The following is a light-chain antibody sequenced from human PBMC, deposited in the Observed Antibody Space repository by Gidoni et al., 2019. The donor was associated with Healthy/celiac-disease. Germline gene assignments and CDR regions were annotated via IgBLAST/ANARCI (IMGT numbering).Light chain of an antibody. CDR2: EVS. V-gene: IGLV2-8*01. CDR1: SSDVGGYNN. Sequence: QSALTQPPSAPGSPGQSVTISCTGTSSDVGGYNNVSWYQQHPGKAPKLMIYEVSKRPSGVPDRFSGSKSGNTASLTVSGLQAEDEADYYCSSYAGSNNFVVFGGGTKLTVL. CDR3: SSYAGSNNFVV. J-gene: IGLJ2*01.